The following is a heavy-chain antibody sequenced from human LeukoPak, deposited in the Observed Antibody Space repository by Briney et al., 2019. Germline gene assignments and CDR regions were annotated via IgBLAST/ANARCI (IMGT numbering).Heavy chain of an antibody. CDR1: GSIFTGYW. CDR3: TRVYYSSSSHHFDY. J-gene: IGHJ4*02. D-gene: IGHD6-6*01. V-gene: IGHV5-51*01. CDR2: IYPGDSDT. Sequence: GESLKISCKGSGSIFTGYWIGWVRQMPGKGLEWMGTIYPGDSDTRYSPSFQGQVTISGDKSISTAYLQWSSLKASDTAMYYCTRVYYSSSSHHFDYWGQGTLVTVSS.